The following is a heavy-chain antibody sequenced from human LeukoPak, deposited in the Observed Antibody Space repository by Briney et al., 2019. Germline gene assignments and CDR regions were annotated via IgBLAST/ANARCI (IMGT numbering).Heavy chain of an antibody. CDR3: ARLRAIGDYDLEYYFDY. V-gene: IGHV3-7*03. D-gene: IGHD3-3*01. CDR1: GLTFSSYW. CDR2: IKQDGSEK. Sequence: PGGSLRLSCAASGLTFSSYWMSWVRQAPGKGLEWVANIKQDGSEKYYVDSVKGRFTISRDNAKNSLYLQMNSLRAEDTAVYYCARLRAIGDYDLEYYFDYWGQGTLVTVSS. J-gene: IGHJ4*02.